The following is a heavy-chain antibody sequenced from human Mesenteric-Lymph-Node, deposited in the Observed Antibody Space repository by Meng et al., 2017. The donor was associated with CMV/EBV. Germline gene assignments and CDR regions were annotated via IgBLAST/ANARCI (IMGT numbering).Heavy chain of an antibody. CDR3: ARAWQLADYFDY. V-gene: IGHV1-2*02. CDR1: AYTFTDYY. J-gene: IGHJ4*02. CDR2: INPNRGDT. D-gene: IGHD6-6*01. Sequence: ASVKVSCKASAYTFTDYYMHWVRQAPGQGLEWMGWINPNRGDTNYAQKFQGRVTMTRDTSISTAYMELSRLRSDDTAVYYCARAWQLADYFDYWGQGTLVTVSS.